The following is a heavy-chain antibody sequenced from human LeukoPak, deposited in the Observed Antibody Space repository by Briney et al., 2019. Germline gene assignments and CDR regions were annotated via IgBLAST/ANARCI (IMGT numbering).Heavy chain of an antibody. CDR2: IWSKACRGSA. Sequence: PGRSLRLSCTGSGFTFGDHAMSWVRQAPGKGLEWVGFIWSKACRGSAAYAASVKGRFSMSRDNSASIAYLQMNSLKTEDTAVYYCARGPIQLWIHNAMDVWGQGTTVTVSS. D-gene: IGHD5-18*01. V-gene: IGHV3-49*04. CDR1: GFTFGDHA. J-gene: IGHJ6*02. CDR3: ARGPIQLWIHNAMDV.